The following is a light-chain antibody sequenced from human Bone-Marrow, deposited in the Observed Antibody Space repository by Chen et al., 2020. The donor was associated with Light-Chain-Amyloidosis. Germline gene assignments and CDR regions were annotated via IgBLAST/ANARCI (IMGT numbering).Light chain of an antibody. CDR1: DLPTKY. V-gene: IGLV3-25*03. Sequence: SYELTQPPSVSVSPGQTARITCSGDDLPTKYAYWYQQKPGQAPVLVIHRDTERPSGISERFSGSSSGTTYTLTISGVQAEDEADYHGQSADSSGTYEVIFGGGTKLTVL. CDR2: RDT. J-gene: IGLJ2*01. CDR3: QSADSSGTYEVI.